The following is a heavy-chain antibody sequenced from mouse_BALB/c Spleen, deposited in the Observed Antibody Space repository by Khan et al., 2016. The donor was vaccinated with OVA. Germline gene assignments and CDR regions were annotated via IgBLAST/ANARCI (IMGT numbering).Heavy chain of an antibody. CDR1: GFTFSSYG. J-gene: IGHJ2*01. D-gene: IGHD1-1*01. Sequence: EVELVESGGGLVQPGGSRKLSCAASGFTFSSYGMHWVRQAPERGLEWVAYISGDSNTIYYADTVKGRFTISSDNPRHTLFLKMTSRMSEDAAMYYCATSYFYGYYFDYWVPGTTLTGAS. V-gene: IGHV5-17*02. CDR3: ATSYFYGYYFDY. CDR2: ISGDSNTI.